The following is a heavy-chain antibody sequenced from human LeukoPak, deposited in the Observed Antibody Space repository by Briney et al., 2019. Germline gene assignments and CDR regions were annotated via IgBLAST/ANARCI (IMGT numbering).Heavy chain of an antibody. D-gene: IGHD4-11*01. CDR2: IRYDGSNK. Sequence: QPGGSLRLSCAASGFTFSSYGMHWVRQAPGKGLEWVAFIRYDGSNKYYADSVKGRFTISRDNSKNTLYLQMNSLRAEDTAVYYCAKVMTTVTTPYYYYYYYYMDVWGKGTTVTVSS. CDR1: GFTFSSYG. V-gene: IGHV3-30*02. CDR3: AKVMTTVTTPYYYYYYYYMDV. J-gene: IGHJ6*03.